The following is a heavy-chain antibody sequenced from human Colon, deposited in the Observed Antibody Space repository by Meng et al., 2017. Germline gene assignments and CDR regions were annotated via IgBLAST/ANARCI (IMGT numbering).Heavy chain of an antibody. V-gene: IGHV3-48*03. CDR2: ISSSGTTI. CDR1: GFTFSSYE. D-gene: IGHD6-13*01. J-gene: IGHJ4*02. Sequence: GESLKISCAASGFTFSSYEMNWVRQAPGKGLEWVSHISSSGTTIYYADSVKGRFTISRDNSKNTLYLQMNSLRAEDTAVYYCARDRGPYSSSWYVQDYWGQGTLVTVSS. CDR3: ARDRGPYSSSWYVQDY.